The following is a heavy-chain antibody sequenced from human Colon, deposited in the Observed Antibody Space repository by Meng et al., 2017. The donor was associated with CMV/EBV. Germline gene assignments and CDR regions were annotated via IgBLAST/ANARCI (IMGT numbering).Heavy chain of an antibody. CDR3: ARGGSGSVNWFDS. CDR1: GYTFFSYW. D-gene: IGHD3-10*01. CDR2: IYPTDSDT. V-gene: IGHV5-51*06. Sequence: GESLKISCTGSGYTFFSYWIGWVRQVPGKGLGWMGIIYPTDSDTRYSPSFQGQVLISADKSINTAYLELYNLKASDTAIYYCARGGSGSVNWFDSWGQGTLVTVSS. J-gene: IGHJ5*01.